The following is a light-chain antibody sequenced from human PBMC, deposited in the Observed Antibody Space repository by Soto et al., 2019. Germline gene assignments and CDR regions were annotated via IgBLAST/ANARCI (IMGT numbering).Light chain of an antibody. Sequence: IQLTQSPSSLSASVGDRVTITCRASLGISTYLAWYQQKPGRAPKLLIYTASTLQSGVPSRFSGRGSGTDFTLTISSLQPEDFATYYCQQLNSDPPITFGQGTRLE. CDR2: TAS. CDR1: LGISTY. CDR3: QQLNSDPPIT. J-gene: IGKJ5*01. V-gene: IGKV1-9*01.